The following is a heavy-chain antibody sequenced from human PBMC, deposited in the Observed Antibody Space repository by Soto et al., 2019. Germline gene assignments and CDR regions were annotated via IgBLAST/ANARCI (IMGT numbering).Heavy chain of an antibody. CDR1: GYTFTSFG. Sequence: ASVKVSCKASGYTFTSFGITWVRQAPGQGLEWMGWISAYNGNTKYAQKFQGRVPMTTDTSTSTVYMELRSLRSDDTAVYYCARDRPYNWKYVDYWGQGTLVTVYS. V-gene: IGHV1-18*01. CDR2: ISAYNGNT. J-gene: IGHJ4*02. CDR3: ARDRPYNWKYVDY. D-gene: IGHD1-20*01.